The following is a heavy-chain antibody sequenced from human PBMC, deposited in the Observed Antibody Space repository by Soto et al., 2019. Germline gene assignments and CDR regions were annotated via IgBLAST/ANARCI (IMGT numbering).Heavy chain of an antibody. V-gene: IGHV1-69*06. CDR3: AREDSSGYPQYNWFDP. D-gene: IGHD3-22*01. CDR1: GGTFSSYA. CDR2: IIPIFGTA. Sequence: GPSVKVACKASGGTFSSYAISWVRQAPGQGLEWMGGIIPIFGTANYAQKFQGRVTITADKSTSTAYMELSSLRSEDTAVYYCAREDSSGYPQYNWFDPWGQGILVTVSS. J-gene: IGHJ5*02.